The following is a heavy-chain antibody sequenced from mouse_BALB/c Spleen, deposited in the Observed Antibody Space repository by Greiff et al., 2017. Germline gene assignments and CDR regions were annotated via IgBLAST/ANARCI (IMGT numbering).Heavy chain of an antibody. V-gene: IGHV2-2*02. CDR1: GFSLTSYG. CDR3: ARNSAVVDYAMDY. CDR2: IWSGGST. D-gene: IGHD1-1*01. Sequence: VMLVESGPGLVQPSQSLSITCTVSGFSLTSYGVHWVRQSPGKGLEWLGVIWSGGSTDYNAAFISRLSISKDNSKSQVFFKMNSLQANDTAIYYCARNSAVVDYAMDYWGQGTSVTVSS. J-gene: IGHJ4*01.